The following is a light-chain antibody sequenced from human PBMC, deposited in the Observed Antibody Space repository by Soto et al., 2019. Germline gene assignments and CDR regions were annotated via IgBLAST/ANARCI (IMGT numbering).Light chain of an antibody. J-gene: IGKJ3*01. V-gene: IGKV3-11*01. Sequence: EIVLPQSPATLSLSPGESATLSCRASQSVSSYLAWYQQKPGQAPRLLIYDASNRATGIPARFSGSGSGTDFTHTISSLEPDDFEVYYCQKRSNWPPFTFGPGTKVDIK. CDR2: DAS. CDR3: QKRSNWPPFT. CDR1: QSVSSY.